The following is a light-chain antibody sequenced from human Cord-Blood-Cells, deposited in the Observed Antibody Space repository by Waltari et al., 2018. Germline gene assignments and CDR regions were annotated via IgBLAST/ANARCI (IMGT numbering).Light chain of an antibody. J-gene: IGKJ5*01. CDR3: QQYDNLPIT. V-gene: IGKV1-33*01. CDR1: QDISNY. CDR2: DAS. Sequence: DIQMTQSPSSLSASVGDRVTITCQPSQDISNYLNWYQQKPGKGPKLLIYDASNLETGVPSRFSGSGAGTDFTVTISSLQPEDIATYYCQQYDNLPITFGQGTRLEIK.